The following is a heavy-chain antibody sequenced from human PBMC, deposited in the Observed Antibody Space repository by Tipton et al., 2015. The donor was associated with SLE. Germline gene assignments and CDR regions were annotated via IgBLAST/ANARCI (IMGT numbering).Heavy chain of an antibody. CDR2: IYYSGSS. J-gene: IGHJ2*01. Sequence: GLVKPSETLSLTCTVSDDSISSYYWSWIRQPPGKGLEWIGYIYYSGSSSYNPSLRSRGYISIDTSKNQFSLNLSSVTAADTAVYYCARGGYYYHSGGDFDLWGRGTLVTVSS. D-gene: IGHD3-22*01. V-gene: IGHV4-59*12. CDR3: ARGGYYYHSGGDFDL. CDR1: DDSISSYY.